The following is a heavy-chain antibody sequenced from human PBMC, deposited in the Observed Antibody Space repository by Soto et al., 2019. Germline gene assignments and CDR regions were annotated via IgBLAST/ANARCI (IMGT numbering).Heavy chain of an antibody. CDR3: AKDLGDGSGA. CDR2: ISYDGSNK. CDR1: GFTFSSYG. V-gene: IGHV3-30*18. J-gene: IGHJ5*02. D-gene: IGHD3-10*01. Sequence: QVQLVESGGGVVQPGRSPRLSCAASGFTFSSYGMHWVRQAPGKGLEWVAVISYDGSNKYYADSVKGRFTISRDNSKNTLYLQMNSLRAEDTAVYYCAKDLGDGSGAWGQGTLVTVSS.